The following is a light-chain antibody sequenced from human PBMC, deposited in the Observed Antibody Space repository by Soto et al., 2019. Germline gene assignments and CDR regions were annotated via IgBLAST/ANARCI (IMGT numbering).Light chain of an antibody. V-gene: IGLV3-21*02. CDR1: NIGSKS. J-gene: IGLJ3*02. CDR2: DDT. CDR3: QVRDSSNDYLV. Sequence: LTQPPSVSVAPGQTARITCEGHNIGSKSVHWYQLRPGQAPVVVVYDDTDRPSGIPERFSGSNSGNTATLTITRVEAGDGAGYYCQVRDSSNDYLVFGGGTK.